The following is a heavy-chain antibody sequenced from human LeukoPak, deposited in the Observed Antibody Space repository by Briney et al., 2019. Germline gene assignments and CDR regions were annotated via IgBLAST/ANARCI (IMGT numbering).Heavy chain of an antibody. D-gene: IGHD3-22*01. V-gene: IGHV3-23*01. J-gene: IGHJ4*02. Sequence: GGSLRLSCAVSGITLSNYGMSWVRQAPGKGLEWVAGIMGSGGSTNYADSVKGRFTISRDNPKNTLYLQMNSLRADDTAVYFCAKRGVVIRVILVGFHKEAYYFDSWGQGALVTVSS. CDR3: AKRGVVIRVILVGFHKEAYYFDS. CDR1: GITLSNYG. CDR2: IMGSGGST.